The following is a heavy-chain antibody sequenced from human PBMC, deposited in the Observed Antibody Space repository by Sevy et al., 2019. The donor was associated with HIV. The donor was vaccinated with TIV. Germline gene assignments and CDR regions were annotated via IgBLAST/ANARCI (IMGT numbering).Heavy chain of an antibody. CDR3: ARDRRVHDSSFGRADF. CDR1: GYTFTSYG. CDR2: ISGYDGKT. Sequence: ASVKVSCRASGYTFTSYGISWVRQAPGKGLEWLGWISGYDGKTNYAQKVQGRVTMNTDTLTTTAYMELRGLRIDDTAVYYCARDRRVHDSSFGRADFWAQGTLVTVSS. J-gene: IGHJ4*02. D-gene: IGHD3-22*01. V-gene: IGHV1-18*01.